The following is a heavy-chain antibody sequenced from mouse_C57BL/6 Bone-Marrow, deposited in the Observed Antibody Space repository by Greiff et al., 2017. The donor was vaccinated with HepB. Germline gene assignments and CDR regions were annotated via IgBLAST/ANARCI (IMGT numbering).Heavy chain of an antibody. CDR2: IDPSDSYT. D-gene: IGHD1-1*01. J-gene: IGHJ3*01. CDR1: GYTFTSYW. Sequence: VQLQQPGAELVKPGASVKLSCKASGYTFTSYWMQWVKQRPGQGLEWIGGIDPSDSYTNYNQKFKGKGTLTVDTSSSTAYMQLSSLTSEDSAVYYCAGRNYYGSSYPFAYWGQGTLVTVSA. V-gene: IGHV1-50*01. CDR3: AGRNYYGSSYPFAY.